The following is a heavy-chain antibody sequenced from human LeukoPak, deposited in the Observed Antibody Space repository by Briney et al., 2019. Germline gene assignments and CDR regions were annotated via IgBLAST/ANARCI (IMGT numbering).Heavy chain of an antibody. Sequence: GGSLRLSCAASGFTFSSYWMHWVRQAPGKGLEWVANIKQDGSEKYYVDSVKGRFSISRDNARNSLHLQMNSLRAEDTAVYYCARDMQFEPASDFDYWGQGTLVTVSS. V-gene: IGHV3-7*03. D-gene: IGHD1-14*01. J-gene: IGHJ4*02. CDR3: ARDMQFEPASDFDY. CDR2: IKQDGSEK. CDR1: GFTFSSYW.